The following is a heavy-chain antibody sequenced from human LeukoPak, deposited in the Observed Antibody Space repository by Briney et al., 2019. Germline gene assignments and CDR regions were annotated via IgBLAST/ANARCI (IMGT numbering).Heavy chain of an antibody. V-gene: IGHV4-34*01. J-gene: IGHJ4*02. CDR3: ARGLRGYSYFDY. CDR2: INHSGST. CDR1: GGSFSGYY. D-gene: IGHD5-18*01. Sequence: SETLSLTCAVYGGSFSGYYWSWIRQPPGKGLEWIGEINHSGSTNYNPSLKSRVTISVDTSKNQFSLKLSSVTAADTAVYYCARGLRGYSYFDYWGQGTLATVSS.